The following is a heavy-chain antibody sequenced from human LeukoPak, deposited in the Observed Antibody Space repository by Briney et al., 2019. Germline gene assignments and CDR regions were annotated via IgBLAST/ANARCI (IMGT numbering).Heavy chain of an antibody. CDR2: INHSGST. CDR1: GGSFSGYY. D-gene: IGHD4-17*01. V-gene: IGHV4-34*01. J-gene: IGHJ5*02. Sequence: SSETLSLTCAVYGGSFSGYYWSWIRQPPGKGLEWIGEINHSGSTNYNPSLKSRVTISVDTSKNQFSLKLSSVTAADTAVYYCARPRNTYGDYPVAWFDPWGQGTLVTVSS. CDR3: ARPRNTYGDYPVAWFDP.